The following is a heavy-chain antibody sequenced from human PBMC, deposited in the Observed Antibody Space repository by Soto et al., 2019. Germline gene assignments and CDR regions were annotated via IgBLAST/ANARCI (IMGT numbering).Heavy chain of an antibody. CDR1: GFTFSSYS. J-gene: IGHJ6*02. CDR3: ARDSDDFWSGKSRYYYYGMYV. V-gene: IGHV3-48*02. D-gene: IGHD3-3*01. CDR2: ISSSSSTI. Sequence: PGGSLGLSSSASGFTFSSYSMNCVLQAPGTGLEWVSYISSSSSTIYYADSVKGRFTISRDNAKNSLYLQMNSLRDDDTAVYYCARDSDDFWSGKSRYYYYGMYVWGQGTTVTVSS.